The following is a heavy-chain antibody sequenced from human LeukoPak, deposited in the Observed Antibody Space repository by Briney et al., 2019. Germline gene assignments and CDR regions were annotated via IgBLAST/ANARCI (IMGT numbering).Heavy chain of an antibody. V-gene: IGHV4-39*07. D-gene: IGHD3-10*01. CDR2: IFYSGST. J-gene: IGHJ5*02. CDR1: GGSISTSNYY. Sequence: SETLSLTCTVSGGSISTSNYYWGWIRQPPGKGLEWIGNIFYSGSTYYSPSLKSRVTISVDTSKNQFSLKLSSVTAADTAVYYCARLGYYYGSGAPTRYNWFDPWGQGTLVTVSS. CDR3: ARLGYYYGSGAPTRYNWFDP.